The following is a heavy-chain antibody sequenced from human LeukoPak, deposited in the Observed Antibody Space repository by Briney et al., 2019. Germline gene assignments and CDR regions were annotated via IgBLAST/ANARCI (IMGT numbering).Heavy chain of an antibody. CDR3: AKVSTPYDSSGYYYRVPDY. CDR2: ISGSGGST. CDR1: GFTFSSYA. V-gene: IGHV3-23*01. Sequence: GGSLRLSCAASGFTFSSYAMSWVRQAPGKGLEWVSAISGSGGSTYYADSVKGRFTISRDNSKNTLYLQMNSLRAEDTAVYYCAKVSTPYDSSGYYYRVPDYWGQGTLVTVSS. J-gene: IGHJ4*02. D-gene: IGHD3-22*01.